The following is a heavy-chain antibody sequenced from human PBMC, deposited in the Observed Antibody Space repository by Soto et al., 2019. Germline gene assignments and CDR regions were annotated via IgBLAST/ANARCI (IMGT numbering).Heavy chain of an antibody. Sequence: QISLKESGPTLVQPTQTLTLTCTFSGFSLTSNGVGVGWIRQPPGTALEWLALIYCDDTERYSPSLKTRLTISKDTSKNQVVLTMTYMDPVDTATYYCAHEGYRSDNWYDPWGKGTLVTVSS. D-gene: IGHD6-13*01. CDR3: AHEGYRSDNWYDP. CDR1: GFSLTSNGVG. J-gene: IGHJ5*02. CDR2: IYCDDTE. V-gene: IGHV2-5*02.